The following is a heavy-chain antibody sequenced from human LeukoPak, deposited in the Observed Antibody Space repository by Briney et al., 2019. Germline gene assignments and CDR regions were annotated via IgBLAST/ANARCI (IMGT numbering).Heavy chain of an antibody. V-gene: IGHV1-2*02. CDR3: ASNDFWSGYSSSGADY. J-gene: IGHJ4*02. CDR1: GYTFTGYY. Sequence: ASVKVSCKASGYTFTGYYIHWVRQAPGQGLEWMGWINPNSGGTNYAQKFQGRVTMTRDTSISTAYMELSRLRSDDTAVYYCASNDFWSGYSSSGADYWGQGTLVTVSS. D-gene: IGHD3-3*01. CDR2: INPNSGGT.